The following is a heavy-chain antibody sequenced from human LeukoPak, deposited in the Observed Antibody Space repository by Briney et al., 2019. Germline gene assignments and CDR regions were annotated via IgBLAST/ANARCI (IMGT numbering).Heavy chain of an antibody. CDR2: ISGSGGST. CDR3: AKDLGIAAAGTEDY. J-gene: IGHJ4*02. D-gene: IGHD6-13*01. V-gene: IGHV3-23*01. CDR1: GFTFSSYA. Sequence: GGSLRLSCAASGFTFSSYAMSWVRQAPGKGLEWVSAISGSGGSTYYADSVKGRLTISRDNSKNTLYLQMNSLRAEDTAVYYCAKDLGIAAAGTEDYWGQGTLVTVSS.